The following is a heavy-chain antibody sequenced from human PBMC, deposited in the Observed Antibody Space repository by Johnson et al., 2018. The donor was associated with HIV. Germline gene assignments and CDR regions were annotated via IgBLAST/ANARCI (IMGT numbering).Heavy chain of an antibody. Sequence: QVQLVESGGGVVQPGRSLRLSCAASGFPFSTYSMHWVRQAPGKGLEWVTVISHDGSNKYYANSVKGRFTISRDNSKNTLYLQMNSLRAEDTAVYYCAKAKGDYPRAFDIWGQGTMVTVSS. V-gene: IGHV3-30*14. J-gene: IGHJ3*02. CDR2: ISHDGSNK. CDR3: AKAKGDYPRAFDI. D-gene: IGHD3-16*01. CDR1: GFPFSTYS.